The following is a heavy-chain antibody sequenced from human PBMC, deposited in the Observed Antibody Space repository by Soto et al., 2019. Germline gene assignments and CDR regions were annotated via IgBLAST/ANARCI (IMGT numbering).Heavy chain of an antibody. J-gene: IGHJ4*02. D-gene: IGHD5-18*01. CDR2: IYHSGST. Sequence: SETLSLTCAVSGGSISRSNWWSWVRQPPGKGLEWIGEIYHSGSTNYNPSLKSRVTISVHKSKNQFSLKLSSVTAEDTAVYYCASTGAVGYSYGFFDYWGQGTLVTVSS. V-gene: IGHV4-4*02. CDR1: GGSISRSNW. CDR3: ASTGAVGYSYGFFDY.